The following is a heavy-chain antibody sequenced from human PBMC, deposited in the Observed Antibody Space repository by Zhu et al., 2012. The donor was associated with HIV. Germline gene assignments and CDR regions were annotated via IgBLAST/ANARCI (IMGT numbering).Heavy chain of an antibody. V-gene: IGHV3-23*01. CDR2: IISSGSDT. CDR1: GFTFSSYA. J-gene: IGHJ4*02. Sequence: EVQLLESGGGLVQPGGSLRLSCAASGFTFSSYAMSWVRQAPGKGLEWVSIISSGSDTYYADSVKGRFTISRDNSKNTLYLQMNRLRAEDTAVYYCAKDDRLRGYSYGSDYWGQGTLVTVSS. CDR3: AKDDRLRGYSYGSDY. D-gene: IGHD5-18*01.